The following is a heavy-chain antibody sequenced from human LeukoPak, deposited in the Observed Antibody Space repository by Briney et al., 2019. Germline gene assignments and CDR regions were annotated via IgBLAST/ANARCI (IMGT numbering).Heavy chain of an antibody. Sequence: GASVKVSCKASGGTFSSYAISWVRQAPGQGLEWMGRIIPILGIANYAQKFQGRVTITADKSTSTAYMELSSLRSEDTAVYYCARDIRGGATEDVWGQGTTVTVSS. CDR1: GGTFSSYA. D-gene: IGHD2-15*01. V-gene: IGHV1-69*04. J-gene: IGHJ6*02. CDR3: ARDIRGGATEDV. CDR2: IIPILGIA.